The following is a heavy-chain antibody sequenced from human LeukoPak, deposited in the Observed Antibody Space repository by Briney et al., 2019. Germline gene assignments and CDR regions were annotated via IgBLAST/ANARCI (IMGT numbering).Heavy chain of an antibody. CDR3: ARDKAYYYDSSGSAGDAFDI. CDR2: IYSGGST. J-gene: IGHJ3*02. CDR1: GFTVSSNY. D-gene: IGHD3-22*01. Sequence: PGGSLRLSCAASGFTVSSNYMSWVRQAPGKGLEWVSAIYSGGSTYYADSVKGRFTISRDNSKNTLYLQMNSLRAEDTAVYYCARDKAYYYDSSGSAGDAFDIWGQGTMVTVSS. V-gene: IGHV3-53*01.